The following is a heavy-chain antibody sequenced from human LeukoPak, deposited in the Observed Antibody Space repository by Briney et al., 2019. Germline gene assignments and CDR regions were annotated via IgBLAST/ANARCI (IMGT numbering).Heavy chain of an antibody. V-gene: IGHV3-30*18. CDR3: AKDRTPYGSGSYYPLDY. D-gene: IGHD3-10*01. Sequence: PGGSLRLSCAASGFTFSSYGMHWVRQAPGKGLEWVAVISYDGSNKYYADSVKGRFTISRDNSKNTLYLQMNSLRAEDTAVYYCAKDRTPYGSGSYYPLDYWGQGTLVTVSS. CDR2: ISYDGSNK. J-gene: IGHJ4*02. CDR1: GFTFSSYG.